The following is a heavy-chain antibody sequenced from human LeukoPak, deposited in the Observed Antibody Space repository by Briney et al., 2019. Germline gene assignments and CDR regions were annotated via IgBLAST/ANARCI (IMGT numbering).Heavy chain of an antibody. J-gene: IGHJ4*02. CDR3: ARGVYPYYFDY. D-gene: IGHD5/OR15-5a*01. Sequence: ASVTASCKASGYTFTSYGISWVRQAPGQGLERMGWISAYNGNTNYAQKLQGRVTMTTDTSTSTAYMELRSLRSDDTAVYYCARGVYPYYFDYWGQGTLVTVSS. CDR1: GYTFTSYG. V-gene: IGHV1-18*01. CDR2: ISAYNGNT.